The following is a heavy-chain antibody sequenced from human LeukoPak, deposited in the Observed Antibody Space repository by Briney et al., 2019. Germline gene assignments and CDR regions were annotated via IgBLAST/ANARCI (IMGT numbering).Heavy chain of an antibody. V-gene: IGHV4-34*01. CDR2: INHSGST. CDR1: GGSFSGYY. J-gene: IGHJ5*02. Sequence: PSETLSLTCAVYGGSFSGYYWSWIRQPPGKGLEWIGEINHSGSTNYNPSLKSRVTISVDTSENQFSLKLSSVTAADTAVYYCARDDIVVVPAAMRVYNWFDPWGQGTLVTVSS. CDR3: ARDDIVVVPAAMRVYNWFDP. D-gene: IGHD2-2*01.